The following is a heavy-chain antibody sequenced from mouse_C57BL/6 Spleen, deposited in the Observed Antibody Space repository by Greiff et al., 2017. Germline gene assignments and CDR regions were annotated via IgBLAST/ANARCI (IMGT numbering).Heavy chain of an antibody. Sequence: VQLQQSGAELVKPGASVKISCKASGYAFSSYWMNWVKQRPGKGLEWIGQIYPGDGDTNYNGKFKGKATLTADKSSSTAYMQLSSLTSEDSAVYFCTKSDLDYAMDYWGQGTTLTVSS. J-gene: IGHJ4*01. CDR2: IYPGDGDT. CDR3: TKSDLDYAMDY. V-gene: IGHV1-80*01. CDR1: GYAFSSYW.